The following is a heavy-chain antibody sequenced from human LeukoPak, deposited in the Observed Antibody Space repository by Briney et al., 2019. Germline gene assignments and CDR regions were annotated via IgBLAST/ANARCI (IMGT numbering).Heavy chain of an antibody. J-gene: IGHJ4*02. CDR2: ISSSSSYI. D-gene: IGHD3-10*01. V-gene: IGHV3-21*04. Sequence: GGSLRLSCAASGFTFSSYSMSWVRQAPGKGLEWVSSISSSSSYIYYADSVKGRFTISRDNAKNSLYLQMNSLRAEDTAVYYCARGGYGSGSPKSDYWGQGTLVTVSS. CDR3: ARGGYGSGSPKSDY. CDR1: GFTFSSYS.